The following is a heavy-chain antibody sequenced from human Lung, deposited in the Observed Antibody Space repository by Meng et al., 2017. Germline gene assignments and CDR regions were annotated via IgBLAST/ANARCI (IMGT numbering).Heavy chain of an antibody. CDR2: ISHSGST. Sequence: QLQLQESGSGLVKPSQTLSLPCAVSGGSISSGGYSWSWIRQPPGKGLEWIGYISHSGSTYYNPSLKNRVTISVDRSKNQFSLRLTSVTAADTAVYSCARSGYLSGSSCYGSFDSWHQGTLVTVSS. CDR3: ARSGYLSGSSCYGSFDS. J-gene: IGHJ4*01. D-gene: IGHD2-15*01. CDR1: GGSISSGGYS. V-gene: IGHV4-30-2*01.